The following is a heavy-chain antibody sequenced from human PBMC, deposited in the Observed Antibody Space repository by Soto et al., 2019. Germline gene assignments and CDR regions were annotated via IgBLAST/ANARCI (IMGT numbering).Heavy chain of an antibody. CDR2: IYYSGST. D-gene: IGHD3-9*01. CDR3: AREVQFEWLRVNWFDP. V-gene: IGHV4-59*01. Sequence: PSETLSLTCTVSGGSISSYYLSWIRQPPGKGLEWIGYIYYSGSTNYNPSLKSRVTISVDTSKNQFSLKLSSVTAADTAVYYCAREVQFEWLRVNWFDPWGQGTPVTVSS. CDR1: GGSISSYY. J-gene: IGHJ5*02.